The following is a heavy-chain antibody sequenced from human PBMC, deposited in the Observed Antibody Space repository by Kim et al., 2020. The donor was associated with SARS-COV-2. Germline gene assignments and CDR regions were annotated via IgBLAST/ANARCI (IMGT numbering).Heavy chain of an antibody. CDR3: ARWGCSGGSCYPEDY. J-gene: IGHJ4*02. V-gene: IGHV1-69*01. Sequence: QKFQGRVTITADESTSTAYMELSSLRSEDTAVYYCARWGCSGGSCYPEDYWGQGTLVTVSS. D-gene: IGHD2-15*01.